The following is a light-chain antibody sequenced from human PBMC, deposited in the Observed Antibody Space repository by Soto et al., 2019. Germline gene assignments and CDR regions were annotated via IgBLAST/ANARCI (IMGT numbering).Light chain of an antibody. J-gene: IGLJ2*01. Sequence: QSALTQPPSASGSPGQSVTISCTGASSDVGGYNYVSWYQHHPGKAPKLMIYEVSERPSGVPDRFSGSKSGNTPSLTVSGLQAEDEADYYCSSSAGTNNVIFGGGTKLTVL. CDR3: SSSAGTNNVI. V-gene: IGLV2-8*01. CDR2: EVS. CDR1: SSDVGGYNY.